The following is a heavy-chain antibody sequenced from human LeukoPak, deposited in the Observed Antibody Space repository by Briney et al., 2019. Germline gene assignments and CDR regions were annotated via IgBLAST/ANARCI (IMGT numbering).Heavy chain of an antibody. D-gene: IGHD3-10*01. V-gene: IGHV4-59*12. CDR1: GGSMSSYY. Sequence: PSETLSLTCTVSGGSMSSYYWSWIRQPPGKGLEWIGYIYYSGSTNYNPSLKSRVTISVDTSKNQFTLKLSSVTAADTAVYYCASPRVRYDFDYWGQGTLVTVSS. CDR2: IYYSGST. CDR3: ASPRVRYDFDY. J-gene: IGHJ4*02.